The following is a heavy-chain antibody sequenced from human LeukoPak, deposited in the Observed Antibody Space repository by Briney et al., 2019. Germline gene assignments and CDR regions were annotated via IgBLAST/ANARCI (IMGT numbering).Heavy chain of an antibody. Sequence: KPSETLSLTRTVSGGSISSYYWSWIRQPPGKGLEWIGYIYYSGSTNYNPSLKSRVTISVDTSKNQFSLKLSSVTAADTAVYYCARDRLIAAAGRGYAFDIWGQGTMVTVSS. J-gene: IGHJ3*02. CDR3: ARDRLIAAAGRGYAFDI. CDR1: GGSISSYY. V-gene: IGHV4-59*01. D-gene: IGHD6-13*01. CDR2: IYYSGST.